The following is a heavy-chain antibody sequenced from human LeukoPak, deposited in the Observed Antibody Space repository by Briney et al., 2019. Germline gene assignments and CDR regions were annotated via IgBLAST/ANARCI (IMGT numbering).Heavy chain of an antibody. CDR2: MNPNSGNT. Sequence: GASVKVSCKASGYTFTSYDIDWVRQATGQGLEWMGWMNPNSGNTGYAQKFQGRVTITRNTSISTAYMELSSLRSEDTAVYYCARGLAAAGTDYWGQGTLVTVSS. CDR1: GYTFTSYD. V-gene: IGHV1-8*03. CDR3: ARGLAAAGTDY. D-gene: IGHD6-13*01. J-gene: IGHJ4*02.